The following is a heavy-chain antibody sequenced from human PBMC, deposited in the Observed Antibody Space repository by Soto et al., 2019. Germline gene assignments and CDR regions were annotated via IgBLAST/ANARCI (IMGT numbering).Heavy chain of an antibody. CDR2: FDPEDGET. CDR3: ATITNEESSYWFDP. D-gene: IGHD1-1*01. Sequence: ASVKVSCKVSGYTLTELSMHWVRQAPGKGLEWMGGFDPEDGETIYAQKFQGRVTMTEDTSTDTAYMELSSLRSEDTAVYYCATITNEESSYWFDPWGQGTLVTVS. J-gene: IGHJ5*02. CDR1: GYTLTELS. V-gene: IGHV1-24*01.